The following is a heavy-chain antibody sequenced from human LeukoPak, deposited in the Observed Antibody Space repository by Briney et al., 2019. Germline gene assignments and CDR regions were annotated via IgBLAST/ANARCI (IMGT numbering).Heavy chain of an antibody. Sequence: PGGSLRLSCTASGVTFSTSEMSGGRQAPGKGLGWVSYTSATSSHIFYAGSVKGRFTISRDNAKNSLYLQMTSLRAEDTAVYYCAREDTADAFDIWGQGTMVTVSS. CDR3: AREDTADAFDI. D-gene: IGHD5-18*01. V-gene: IGHV3-48*03. CDR1: GVTFSTSE. CDR2: TSATSSHI. J-gene: IGHJ3*02.